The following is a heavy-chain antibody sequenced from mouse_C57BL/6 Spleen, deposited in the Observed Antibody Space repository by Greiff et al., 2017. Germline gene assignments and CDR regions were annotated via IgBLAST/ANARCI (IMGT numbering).Heavy chain of an antibody. CDR3: TSRGEWLLPYARDY. CDR2: INPYNGDT. J-gene: IGHJ4*01. Sequence: VQLQQSGPELVKPGDSVKISCKASGYSFTGYFMNWVMQSHGKSLEWIGRINPYNGDTFYNQKFKGKATLTVDTSSSTAHMELRSLTSEDSAVYYCTSRGEWLLPYARDYWGQGTSVTVSS. D-gene: IGHD2-3*01. CDR1: GYSFTGYF. V-gene: IGHV1-20*01.